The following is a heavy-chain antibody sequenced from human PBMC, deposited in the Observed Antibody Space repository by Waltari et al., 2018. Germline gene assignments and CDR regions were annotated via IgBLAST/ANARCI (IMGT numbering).Heavy chain of an antibody. D-gene: IGHD3-10*01. V-gene: IGHV4-59*01. CDR3: SRDFPISIVRGGLMDV. J-gene: IGHJ6*02. CDR2: VYYSGRP. Sequence: QFQLQESGPGLVKPSETLSPPCPVAGGPISSYYWSWIRQSPGKGLEWIGHVYYSGRPNYNGSLRSRVIISVDTSKNQFSLKLSSVTAADTAVYYCSRDFPISIVRGGLMDVWGQGTTVTVSS. CDR1: GGPISSYY.